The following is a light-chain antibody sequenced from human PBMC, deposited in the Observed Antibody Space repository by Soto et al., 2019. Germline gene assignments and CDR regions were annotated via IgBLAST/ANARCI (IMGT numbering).Light chain of an antibody. Sequence: ILMTQSPSSFSASPGDRVTITCRASHGISSYLAWYQQKPGKAPKLLIYAASTLQSGVPSRFSGSGSGTDFTLTISCLQSEDFATYYCKQYYSYPRTFGQGTKVDI. CDR1: HGISSY. CDR2: AAS. V-gene: IGKV1-8*01. J-gene: IGKJ1*01. CDR3: KQYYSYPRT.